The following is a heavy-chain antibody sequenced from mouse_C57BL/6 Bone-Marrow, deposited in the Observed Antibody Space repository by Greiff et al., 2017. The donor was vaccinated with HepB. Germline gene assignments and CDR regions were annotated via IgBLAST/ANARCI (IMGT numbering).Heavy chain of an antibody. D-gene: IGHD2-3*01. CDR3: ARYDGYFCYAMDY. CDR2: ISSGSSTI. J-gene: IGHJ4*01. V-gene: IGHV5-17*01. CDR1: GFTFSDYG. Sequence: VKLMESGGGLVKPGGSLKLSCAASGFTFSDYGMHWVRQAPEKGLEWVAYISSGSSTIYYADTVKGRFTISRDNAKNTLFLQMTSLRSEDPAMYYCARYDGYFCYAMDYWGQGTSVTVSS.